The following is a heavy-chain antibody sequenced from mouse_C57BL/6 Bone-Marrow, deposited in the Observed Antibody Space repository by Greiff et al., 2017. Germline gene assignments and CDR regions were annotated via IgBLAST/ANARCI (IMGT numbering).Heavy chain of an antibody. CDR3: ARDGGYYGYDGPCWYFDV. D-gene: IGHD2-2*01. CDR1: GYSITSGYY. J-gene: IGHJ1*03. V-gene: IGHV3-6*01. CDR2: ISYDGSN. Sequence: EVKLMESGPGLVKPSQSLSLTCSVTGYSITSGYYWNWIRQFPGNKLEWMGYISYDGSNNYNPSLKNRISITRDTSKNQFFLKLNSVTTEDTATYYCARDGGYYGYDGPCWYFDVWGTGTTVTVSS.